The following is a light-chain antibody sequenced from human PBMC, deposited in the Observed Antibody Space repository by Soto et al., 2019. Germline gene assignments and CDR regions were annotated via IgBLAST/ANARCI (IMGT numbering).Light chain of an antibody. CDR2: AAS. J-gene: IGKJ4*01. V-gene: IGKV1-39*01. CDR3: QQSYTIPLI. CDR1: QSISTY. Sequence: DIQMTQSPSSLSASVGDRVTINCRASQSISTYLNWYQQKPGKAPMLLIYAASNLQSGVPSRFSGSGSGTDFNLTVTSLHPEDFATYHCQQSYTIPLIFGGGTRV.